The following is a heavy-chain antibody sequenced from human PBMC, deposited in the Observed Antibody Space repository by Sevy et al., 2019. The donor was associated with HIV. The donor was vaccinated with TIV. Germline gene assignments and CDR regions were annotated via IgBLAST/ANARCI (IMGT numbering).Heavy chain of an antibody. CDR2: IGSSGSTI. CDR1: GFTFSDYY. V-gene: IGHV3-11*01. Sequence: GGSLRLSCAASGFTFSDYYMSWIRQAPGKGLEWVSYIGSSGSTIYYADSVKGRFTISRDNAKNSLYLQMNSLRAEDTAVYYCAGYYYDSRGYSDYWGQGTLVTVSS. J-gene: IGHJ4*02. CDR3: AGYYYDSRGYSDY. D-gene: IGHD3-22*01.